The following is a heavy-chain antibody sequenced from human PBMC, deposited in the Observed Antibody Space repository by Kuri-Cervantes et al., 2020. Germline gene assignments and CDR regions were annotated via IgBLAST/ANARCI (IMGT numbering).Heavy chain of an antibody. CDR3: AATPGELP. Sequence: SQTLSLTCAVYGGSFSGYSWSWIRQPPGKGLEWIGEINHSGSTNYNPSLKSRVTISVDTSKNQFSLKLSSVTAADTAVYYCAATPGELPWGQGTLVTVSS. CDR2: INHSGST. V-gene: IGHV4-34*01. D-gene: IGHD1-26*01. CDR1: GGSFSGYS. J-gene: IGHJ5*02.